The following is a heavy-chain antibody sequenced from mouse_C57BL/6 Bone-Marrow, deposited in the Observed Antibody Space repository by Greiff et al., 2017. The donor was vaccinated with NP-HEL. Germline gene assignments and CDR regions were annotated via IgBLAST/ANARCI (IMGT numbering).Heavy chain of an antibody. CDR2: INYDDSST. CDR1: GFTFSDYY. CDR3: ARAGYYPYYAMYY. D-gene: IGHD2-3*01. V-gene: IGHV5-16*01. Sequence: DVQLVESEGGLVQPGSSMKLSCTASGFTFSDYYMAWVRQVPEKGLEWVANINYDDSSTYYLDSLKSRFIISIDNAKNILYLQMSSLKSEDTATYYCARAGYYPYYAMYYWGQGTAVTVSS. J-gene: IGHJ4*01.